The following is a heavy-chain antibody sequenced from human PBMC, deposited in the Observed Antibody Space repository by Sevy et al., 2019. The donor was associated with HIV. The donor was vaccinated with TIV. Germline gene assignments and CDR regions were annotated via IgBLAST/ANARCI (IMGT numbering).Heavy chain of an antibody. Sequence: GGSLRLSCLASEFTVSDNYMSWVRQAPGKGLEWVSVSYGSENTFFAESVKGRFSSSSDYSGNRIYLEMNSVTIEDTAVYYCARVSPSIAAARGLDVWGQGTTVTVSS. CDR1: EFTVSDNY. CDR3: ARVSPSIAAARGLDV. V-gene: IGHV3-53*01. CDR2: SYGSENT. D-gene: IGHD6-13*01. J-gene: IGHJ6*02.